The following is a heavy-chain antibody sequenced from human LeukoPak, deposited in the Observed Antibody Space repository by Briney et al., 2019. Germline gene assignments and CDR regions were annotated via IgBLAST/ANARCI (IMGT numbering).Heavy chain of an antibody. Sequence: GGSLRLSCTASGFSIAEYAMTWVRQAPGRGLEWLGFIRSKSYSETTQFAASVRGRFTISRDDSNSVTYLQMNSLKIEDTAVYFCTRDRRDGYNDGYFSLWGRGTLVTVPS. D-gene: IGHD5-24*01. V-gene: IGHV3-49*04. J-gene: IGHJ2*01. CDR1: GFSIAEYA. CDR3: TRDRRDGYNDGYFSL. CDR2: IRSKSYSETT.